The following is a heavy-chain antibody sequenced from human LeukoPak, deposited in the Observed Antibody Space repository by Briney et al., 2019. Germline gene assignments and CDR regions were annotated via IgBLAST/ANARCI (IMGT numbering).Heavy chain of an antibody. CDR3: ARGEYSSSWYYFDY. Sequence: GGSLRLSCAASGFTFSSYDMHWVRQATGKGLEWVSAIGTAGDTYYPGSVKGRFTISRENAKNSLYLHMNSLRAGDTAVYYCARGEYSSSWYYFDYWGQGTLVTVSS. CDR2: IGTAGDT. V-gene: IGHV3-13*01. J-gene: IGHJ4*02. D-gene: IGHD6-13*01. CDR1: GFTFSSYD.